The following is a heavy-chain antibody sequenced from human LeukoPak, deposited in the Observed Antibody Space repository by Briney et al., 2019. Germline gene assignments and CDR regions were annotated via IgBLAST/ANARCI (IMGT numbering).Heavy chain of an antibody. Sequence: PSETLSLTCTVSSGSIGSSSNYWGWIRQAPGKGLEWIGNVYYSGSTFYNPSLRSRVTISVDTSKNQFSLKLRSVTAADTAIYYCARASFNVVFGNWFDPWGQGTLVTVSS. V-gene: IGHV4-39*01. CDR1: SGSIGSSSNY. D-gene: IGHD2-8*01. CDR3: ARASFNVVFGNWFDP. J-gene: IGHJ5*02. CDR2: VYYSGST.